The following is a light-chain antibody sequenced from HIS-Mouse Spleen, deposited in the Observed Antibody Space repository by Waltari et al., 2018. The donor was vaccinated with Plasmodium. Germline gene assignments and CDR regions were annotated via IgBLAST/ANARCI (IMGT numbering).Light chain of an antibody. CDR1: SSDVGSYNL. Sequence: QSALTQPASVSGSPGQSITISCPGPSSDVGSYNLVSWYQQHPGKAPKLMIYEGSKRPSGVSNRFSGSKSGNTASLTISGLQAEDEADYYCSSYAGSNNLVFGGGTKLTVL. V-gene: IGLV2-23*01. CDR3: SSYAGSNNLV. J-gene: IGLJ2*01. CDR2: EGS.